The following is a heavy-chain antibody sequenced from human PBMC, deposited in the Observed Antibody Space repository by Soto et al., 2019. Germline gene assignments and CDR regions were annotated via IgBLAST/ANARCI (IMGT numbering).Heavy chain of an antibody. V-gene: IGHV1-69*06. CDR1: GGTFSSYA. Sequence: GASVKVSCKASGGTFSSYAISWVRQAPGQGLEWMGGIIPIFGTANYAQKFQGRVTITADKSTSTAYMELSSLRSEDTAVYYCAREGGGYCSSTSCYNGMEVWGQGTTVTVSS. CDR3: AREGGGYCSSTSCYNGMEV. CDR2: IIPIFGTA. J-gene: IGHJ6*02. D-gene: IGHD2-2*02.